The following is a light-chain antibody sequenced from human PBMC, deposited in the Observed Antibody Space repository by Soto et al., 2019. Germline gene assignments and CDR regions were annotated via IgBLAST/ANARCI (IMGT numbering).Light chain of an antibody. CDR1: SSDVGGYNY. J-gene: IGLJ2*01. CDR3: SSYTSTSPLRV. Sequence: QSALTQPASVSGSPGQSITISCTGTSSDVGGYNYVSWYQQHPGKAPKLMIYDVSNRPSGVSNRFSGSKSGNTASLTISGLQAEDEDDYCCSSYTSTSPLRVFGGGTKLTVL. V-gene: IGLV2-14*01. CDR2: DVS.